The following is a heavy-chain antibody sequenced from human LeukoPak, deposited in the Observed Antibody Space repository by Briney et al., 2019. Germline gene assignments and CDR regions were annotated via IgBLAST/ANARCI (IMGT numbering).Heavy chain of an antibody. CDR2: IYPGDSDT. V-gene: IGHV5-51*01. CDR3: ARLGLHYYGSGGYIARDFDY. Sequence: GESLKISCKGSGYSLTSYWIGWVRQMPGKGLEWMGIIYPGDSDTRYSPSFQGQVTISADKSISTAYLQWSSLKASDTAMYYCARLGLHYYGSGGYIARDFDYWGQGTLVTVSS. CDR1: GYSLTSYW. D-gene: IGHD3-10*01. J-gene: IGHJ4*02.